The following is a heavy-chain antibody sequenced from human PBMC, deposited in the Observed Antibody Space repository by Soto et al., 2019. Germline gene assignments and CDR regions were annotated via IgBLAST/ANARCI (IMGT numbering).Heavy chain of an antibody. D-gene: IGHD6-13*01. CDR3: AKDIGPSGYSSSWPFDY. CDR2: ISWNSGSI. J-gene: IGHJ4*02. CDR1: GFTFDDYA. V-gene: IGHV3-9*01. Sequence: GGSLRLSCAASGFTFDDYAMHWVRQAPGQGLEWVSGISWNSGSIGYADSVKGRFTISRDNAKNSLYLQMNSLRAEDTAVYYCAKDIGPSGYSSSWPFDYWGQGTLVTVSS.